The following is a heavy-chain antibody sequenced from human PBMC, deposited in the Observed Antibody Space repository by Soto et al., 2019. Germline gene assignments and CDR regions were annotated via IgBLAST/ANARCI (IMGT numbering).Heavy chain of an antibody. J-gene: IGHJ5*02. CDR2: IYDSGTT. V-gene: IGHV4-59*01. D-gene: IGHD3-10*02. CDR3: ARGAMFWYDP. CDR1: GGSLGSYY. Sequence: QVQLQESGPGLVKPSEPLSLTCSVAGGSLGSYYWGWIRQSPGKGLEWIAYIYDSGTTIYNPSLKSRATISVDTSKNQFSLNLTSVTAADTAVYYCARGAMFWYDPWDQGTLVSVSS.